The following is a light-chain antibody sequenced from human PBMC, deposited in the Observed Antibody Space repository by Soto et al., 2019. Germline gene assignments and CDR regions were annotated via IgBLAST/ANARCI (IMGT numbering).Light chain of an antibody. CDR1: QSVSSY. J-gene: IGKJ1*01. CDR2: DAS. CDR3: QQRSNWPPKT. V-gene: IGKV3-11*01. Sequence: EIVLTQSPATLSLSPGERATLSCRASQSVSSYLAWYQQKPGQAPRLRIYDASNRATGIPARFSGRGSGTDFTLTISSLETEDCAVYYCQQRSNWPPKTFGQGTKVEIK.